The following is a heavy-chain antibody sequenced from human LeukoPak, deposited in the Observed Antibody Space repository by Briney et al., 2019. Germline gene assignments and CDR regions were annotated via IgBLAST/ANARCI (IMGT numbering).Heavy chain of an antibody. CDR1: GGTFSSYA. CDR2: IIPIFGTA. Sequence: GASVKVSCKASGGTFSSYAISWVRQAPGQGLEWMGGIIPIFGTATYAQKFQGRVTITADESTSTAYMELSSLTSEDTAVYYCARATASRELRGWFDPWGQGTLVTVSS. V-gene: IGHV1-69*13. J-gene: IGHJ5*02. D-gene: IGHD1-26*01. CDR3: ARATASRELRGWFDP.